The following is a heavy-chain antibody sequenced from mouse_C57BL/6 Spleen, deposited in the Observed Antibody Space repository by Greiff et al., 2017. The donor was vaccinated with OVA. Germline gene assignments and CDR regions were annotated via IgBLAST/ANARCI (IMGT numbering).Heavy chain of an antibody. J-gene: IGHJ2*01. V-gene: IGHV14-3*01. CDR1: GFTIKTTY. CDR3: ARDWAYFDY. D-gene: IGHD4-1*01. CDR2: IDPANGNT. Sequence: VQLQQSVAELVRPGASVKLSCTASGFTIKTTYMHWVKQRPEQGLEWIGRIDPANGNTKYAPKFQGKATITADTSSNTAYLQLSSLTSEDTAIYYCARDWAYFDYWGQGTTLTVSS.